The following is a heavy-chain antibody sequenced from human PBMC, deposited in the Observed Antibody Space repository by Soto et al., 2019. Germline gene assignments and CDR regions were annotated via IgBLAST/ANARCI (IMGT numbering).Heavy chain of an antibody. D-gene: IGHD2-21*02. Sequence: QVTLKESGTTLVKPTQTLTLTCTVSGFSLRTTGVGVGWVRQPPGKALEWLALLYCDDDKRYSPSLRSRLTIAKDISEKQVVLTMTNMDTVDTATYYCVQSRCGGDCLEIYSSHAYNGLDVWGQGTTVTVSS. V-gene: IGHV2-5*02. CDR1: GFSLRTTGVG. J-gene: IGHJ6*02. CDR3: VQSRCGGDCLEIYSSHAYNGLDV. CDR2: LYCDDDK.